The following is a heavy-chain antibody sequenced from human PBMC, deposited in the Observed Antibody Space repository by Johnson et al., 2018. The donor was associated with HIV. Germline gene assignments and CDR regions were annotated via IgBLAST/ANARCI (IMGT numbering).Heavy chain of an antibody. CDR1: GFTFSNAW. CDR3: ARDLMRYNWNADAFDI. J-gene: IGHJ3*02. Sequence: VLLVESGGGLVKPGGSLRLSCAASGFTFSNAWMSWVRQAPGKGLKWVGRIKSKTDGGTTDYAAPVKGRFTISRDDSKNTLYLQMNSLRADETAVYYCARDLMRYNWNADAFDIWGQGTMVTVSS. CDR2: IKSKTDGGTT. V-gene: IGHV3-15*01. D-gene: IGHD1-20*01.